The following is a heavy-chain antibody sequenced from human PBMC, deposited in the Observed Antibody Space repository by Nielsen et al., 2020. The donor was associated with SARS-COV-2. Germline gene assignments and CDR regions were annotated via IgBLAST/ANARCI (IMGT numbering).Heavy chain of an antibody. Sequence: GGSLRLSCAASGFTFSSYSMNWVRQAPGKGLEWVSYISSSSSTIYYADSVKGRFTISRDNAKNSLYLQMNSLRDEDTAVYYCARDPSITIFGYYYYGMDVWGQGTTVTVSS. J-gene: IGHJ6*02. CDR3: ARDPSITIFGYYYYGMDV. CDR1: GFTFSSYS. D-gene: IGHD3-3*01. V-gene: IGHV3-48*02. CDR2: ISSSSSTI.